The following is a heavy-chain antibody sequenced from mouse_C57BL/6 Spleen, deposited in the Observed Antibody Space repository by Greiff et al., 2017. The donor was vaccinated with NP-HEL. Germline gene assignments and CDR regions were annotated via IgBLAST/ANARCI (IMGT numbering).Heavy chain of an antibody. CDR2: INPYNGGT. CDR3: ARWGDYDGGDYFDY. V-gene: IGHV1-19*01. D-gene: IGHD2-4*01. Sequence: EVQLQESGPVLVKPGASVKMSCKASGYTFTDYYMNWVKQSHGKSLEWIGVINPYNGGTSYNQKFKGKATLTVDKSSSTAYMELNSLTSEDSAVYYCARWGDYDGGDYFDYWGQGTTLTVSS. CDR1: GYTFTDYY. J-gene: IGHJ2*01.